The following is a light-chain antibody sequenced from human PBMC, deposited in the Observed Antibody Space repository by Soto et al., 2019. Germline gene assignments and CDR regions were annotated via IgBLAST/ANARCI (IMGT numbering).Light chain of an antibody. Sequence: EIELTQSPGTLSLSPGERATLSCRASQSVRNNFLAWYQQKPGQAPRLLIYGASSRATGIPDRFGGSGSGTDFTLTISGLEPEDLAVYYCQQYGSSPTFGGGTKVEIK. CDR3: QQYGSSPT. V-gene: IGKV3-20*01. CDR1: QSVRNNF. CDR2: GAS. J-gene: IGKJ4*01.